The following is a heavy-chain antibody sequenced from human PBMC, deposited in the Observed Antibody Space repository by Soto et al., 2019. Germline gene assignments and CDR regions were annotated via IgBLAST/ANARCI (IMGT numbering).Heavy chain of an antibody. V-gene: IGHV3-23*01. J-gene: IGHJ5*02. CDR3: AKDTVATIWYNWFDP. D-gene: IGHD5-12*01. CDR2: ITGSGDRT. Sequence: RGSLSLSCSASGFTFSRHAMSWVRQAPWKGLEWVSGITGSGDRTYYADSVKGRFTISRDNSKNTVYLQMNSLRAEDTAVYYCAKDTVATIWYNWFDPWGQGTLVTVSS. CDR1: GFTFSRHA.